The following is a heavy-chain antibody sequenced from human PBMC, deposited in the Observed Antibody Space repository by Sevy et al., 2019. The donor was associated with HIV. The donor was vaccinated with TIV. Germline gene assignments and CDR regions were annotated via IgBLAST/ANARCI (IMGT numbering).Heavy chain of an antibody. V-gene: IGHV3-30*18. Sequence: GGSLRLSCAASGFTFSSYGMHWVRQAPGKGLEWVAVISYDGSNKYYADSVKGRFTISRDNSKNTLYLQMNSLRAEDTAGYYCAKWARNCSGGSCYSAEYFQHWGQGTLVTVSS. CDR1: GFTFSSYG. CDR2: ISYDGSNK. CDR3: AKWARNCSGGSCYSAEYFQH. D-gene: IGHD2-15*01. J-gene: IGHJ1*01.